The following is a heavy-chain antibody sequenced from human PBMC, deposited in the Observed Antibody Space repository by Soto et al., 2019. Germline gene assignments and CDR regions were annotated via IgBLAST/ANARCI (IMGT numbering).Heavy chain of an antibody. V-gene: IGHV3-21*01. D-gene: IGHD6-19*01. J-gene: IGHJ6*03. CDR1: GFTFSSYS. Sequence: PGGSLRLSCAASGFTFSSYSMNWVRQAPGKGLEWVSSISSSSSYIYYADSVKGRFTISRDNAKNSLYLQMNSLRAEDTAVYYCARAHIAVAGWYYYYMDVWGKGTTVTVSS. CDR3: ARAHIAVAGWYYYYMDV. CDR2: ISSSSSYI.